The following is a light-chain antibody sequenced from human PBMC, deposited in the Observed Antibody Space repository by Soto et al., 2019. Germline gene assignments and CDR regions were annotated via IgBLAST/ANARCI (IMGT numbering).Light chain of an antibody. CDR1: SRHSSYS. CDR3: QTWGTGLLV. J-gene: IGLJ3*02. Sequence: QSALTQSPSASASLGASVKLTCTLSSRHSSYSIAWHQQQPEKGPRYLMKLNSDGSHSKGDGIPDRFSGSSSWAERYLTISSLQSEDDADYYCQTWGTGLLVFGGGTKLTVL. V-gene: IGLV4-69*01. CDR2: LNSDGSH.